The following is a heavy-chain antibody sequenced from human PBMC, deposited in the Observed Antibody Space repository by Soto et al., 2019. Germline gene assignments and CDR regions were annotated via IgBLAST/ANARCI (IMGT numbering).Heavy chain of an antibody. Sequence: QLQLQESGPGLVKPSETLSLTCTVSGGSIRSSSNYWAWIRQPPGKGLEWIGNIYYSGSTYYYNPSLKSRVTISMDTSKNQFSLRVSSVTAADTAVYYCARRRVGAISHWYFDLWGRGTLVTVSS. D-gene: IGHD1-26*01. V-gene: IGHV4-39*01. CDR3: ARRRVGAISHWYFDL. J-gene: IGHJ2*01. CDR1: GGSIRSSSNY. CDR2: IYYSGST.